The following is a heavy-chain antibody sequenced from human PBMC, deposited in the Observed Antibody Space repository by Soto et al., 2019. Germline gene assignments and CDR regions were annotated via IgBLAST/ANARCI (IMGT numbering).Heavy chain of an antibody. CDR1: GFTFSSYA. D-gene: IGHD2-2*01. Sequence: EVQLLESGGGLVQPGGSLRLSCAASGFTFSSYAMSWVRQPPGQGLQWVSTIAGNDAGADFAESVRGRFTISRDNSKNTLYLQMDSLRREDTAIYYCAKDSLSSSTWHLYHFDHWGQGTLVTVSS. V-gene: IGHV3-23*01. J-gene: IGHJ4*02. CDR3: AKDSLSSSTWHLYHFDH. CDR2: IAGNDAGA.